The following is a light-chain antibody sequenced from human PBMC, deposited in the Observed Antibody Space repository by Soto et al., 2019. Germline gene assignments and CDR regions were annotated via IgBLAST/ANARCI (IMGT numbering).Light chain of an antibody. V-gene: IGLV2-14*01. Sequence: QAVVTQPPSVSASPGQKVTISCSGSSSNIGGNSVSWYQQLPGTAPKLVIYKVSDRPSGVSTRFSASKSGNTASLTISGLQAEDEADYYCSSYSTTTTPQWVFGGGTKLTVL. J-gene: IGLJ3*02. CDR1: SSNIGGNS. CDR3: SSYSTTTTPQWV. CDR2: KVS.